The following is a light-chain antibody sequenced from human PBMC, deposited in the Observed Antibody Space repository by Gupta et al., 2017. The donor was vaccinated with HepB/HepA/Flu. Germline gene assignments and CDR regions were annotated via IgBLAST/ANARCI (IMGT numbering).Light chain of an antibody. CDR1: QSVSGN. CDR2: GAS. CDR3: QQYNNWPGT. Sequence: EIVMTQSPATLSVSPGERATLSCRASQSVSGNLAWYQQKPGQAPRLLIYGASTRATGIPARFSGSGSGTEFTLTVSSLQSEDFAVYYCQQYNNWPGTFGQGTKVEIK. V-gene: IGKV3-15*01. J-gene: IGKJ1*01.